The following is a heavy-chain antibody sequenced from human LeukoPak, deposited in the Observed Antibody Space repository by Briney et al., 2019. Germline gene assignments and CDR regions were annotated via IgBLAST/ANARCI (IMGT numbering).Heavy chain of an antibody. CDR1: GFTFDDYA. D-gene: IGHD6-13*01. J-gene: IGHJ4*02. CDR3: AKDPAAAGTNY. V-gene: IGHV3-9*01. Sequence: PGRSLRLSCAASGFTFDDYAMHWVRQAPGKGLEWVSGISWNSGSIGYADSVKGRFTISRDNAKNSLYLQMNSLRAEDTALYYCAKDPAAAGTNYWGQGTLVTVSS. CDR2: ISWNSGSI.